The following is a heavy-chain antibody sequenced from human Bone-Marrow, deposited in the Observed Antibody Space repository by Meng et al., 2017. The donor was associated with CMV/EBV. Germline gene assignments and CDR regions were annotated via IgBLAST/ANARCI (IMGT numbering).Heavy chain of an antibody. D-gene: IGHD3-3*01. Sequence: SETLSLTCAVYGGSFSGYYWSWIRQPPGKGLEWIGEINHSGSTNYNPSLKSRVTISVDTSKNQFSLKLSPVTAADTAVYYCARGSPGLRFLEWLLFDGMDVWGQGTTVTVSS. V-gene: IGHV4-34*01. CDR1: GGSFSGYY. CDR2: INHSGST. CDR3: ARGSPGLRFLEWLLFDGMDV. J-gene: IGHJ6*02.